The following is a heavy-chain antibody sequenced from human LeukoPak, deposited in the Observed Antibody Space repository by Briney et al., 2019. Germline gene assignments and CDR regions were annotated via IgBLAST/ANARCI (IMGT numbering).Heavy chain of an antibody. V-gene: IGHV1-69*13. Sequence: SVKVSCKASGGTFSSYAISWVRQAPGQGLEWMGGIIPIFGTANYAQKFQGRVTITADESTSTAYMELSSLRSEDTAVYYCARGLSSGYYYADYWAREPWSPSPQ. J-gene: IGHJ4*02. D-gene: IGHD3-22*01. CDR2: IIPIFGTA. CDR3: ARGLSSGYYYADY. CDR1: GGTFSSYA.